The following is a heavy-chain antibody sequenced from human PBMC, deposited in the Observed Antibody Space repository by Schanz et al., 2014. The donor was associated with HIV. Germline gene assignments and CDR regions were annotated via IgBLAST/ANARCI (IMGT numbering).Heavy chain of an antibody. V-gene: IGHV3-23*04. CDR2: VIGSGGIT. CDR1: GFTFSTYA. D-gene: IGHD3-22*01. Sequence: EVQLVESGGTLVEPGGSLRLSCTAFGFTFSTYAMTWVRQAPGKGLEWVSTVIGSGGITYYADSVKGRFTISRDNSKNTLYLQMSSLRVEDTAVYYCAKGRGTYSSGYYDPPDYWGQGTLVTVSS. CDR3: AKGRGTYSSGYYDPPDY. J-gene: IGHJ4*02.